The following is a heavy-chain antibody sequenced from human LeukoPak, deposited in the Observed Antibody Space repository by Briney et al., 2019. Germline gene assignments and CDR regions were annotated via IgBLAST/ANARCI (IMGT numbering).Heavy chain of an antibody. Sequence: GGSLRLSCAASGFTLTRYGMAWVRQAPGKELGWISNINQDGSEEYYVDSVRGRFTASRDNAKNSLYLQMNSLRDEDTAVYYCARGNGYSSGWYHWGQGTLVTVSS. V-gene: IGHV3-7*01. CDR2: INQDGSEE. CDR3: ARGNGYSSGWYH. D-gene: IGHD6-19*01. J-gene: IGHJ5*02. CDR1: GFTLTRYG.